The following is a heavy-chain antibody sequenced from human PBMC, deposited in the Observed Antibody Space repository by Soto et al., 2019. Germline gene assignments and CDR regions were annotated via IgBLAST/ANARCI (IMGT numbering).Heavy chain of an antibody. CDR3: ARDYSSGWYGWFDP. Sequence: ASVKVSCKASGYTVTGDYMHWVRQAPGQGLEWMGWINPNSGGTNYAQKFQGRVTMTRDTSISTAYMELSRLRSDDTAVYYCARDYSSGWYGWFDPWGQGTLVTVSS. J-gene: IGHJ5*02. D-gene: IGHD6-19*01. CDR2: INPNSGGT. V-gene: IGHV1-2*02. CDR1: GYTVTGDY.